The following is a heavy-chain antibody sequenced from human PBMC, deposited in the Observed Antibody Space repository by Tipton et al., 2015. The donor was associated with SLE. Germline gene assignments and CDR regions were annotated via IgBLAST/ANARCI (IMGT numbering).Heavy chain of an antibody. D-gene: IGHD3-16*01. J-gene: IGHJ3*02. V-gene: IGHV4-4*07. CDR2: INPSGST. Sequence: GLVKPSETLSLTCTVSDGSISDFHWSWIRQSAGKGLEWIGHINPSGSTNYNPSLKSRVTISVDTSKNQFSLKLSSVTAADTAVYYCARDDGGAFDIWGQGTMVTVSS. CDR1: DGSISDFH. CDR3: ARDDGGAFDI.